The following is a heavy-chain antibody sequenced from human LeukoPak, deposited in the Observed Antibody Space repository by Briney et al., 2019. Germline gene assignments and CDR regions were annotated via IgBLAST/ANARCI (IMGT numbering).Heavy chain of an antibody. Sequence: GGSLRLSCTASGFTFSGAWMTWVRQAPGKGLEWVSVIYSGGSTSYADSVKGRFTISRDNSKNTLYLQMNSLRDEDTAVYYCFCLDVDYRGQGTLVTVSS. V-gene: IGHV3-53*01. CDR3: FCLDVDY. CDR1: GFTFSGAW. J-gene: IGHJ4*02. D-gene: IGHD3-16*01. CDR2: IYSGGST.